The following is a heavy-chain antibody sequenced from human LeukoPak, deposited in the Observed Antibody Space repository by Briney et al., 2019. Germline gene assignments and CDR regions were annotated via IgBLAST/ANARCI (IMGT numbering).Heavy chain of an antibody. CDR3: ARVYGSGSHDY. Sequence: SETLSLTCAVYGGSFSGYYWSWIRQPPGKGLEWIGEINHSGSTNYNPSLKSRVTMSVDTSKNQFSLRLTSVTAADTAVYYCARVYGSGSHDYWGKGTLVTVSS. D-gene: IGHD3-10*01. V-gene: IGHV4-34*01. CDR1: GGSFSGYY. CDR2: INHSGST. J-gene: IGHJ4*02.